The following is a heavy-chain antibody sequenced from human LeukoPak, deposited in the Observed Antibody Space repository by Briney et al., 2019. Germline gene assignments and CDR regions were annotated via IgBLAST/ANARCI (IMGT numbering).Heavy chain of an antibody. D-gene: IGHD6-19*01. J-gene: IGHJ4*02. V-gene: IGHV3-30*18. CDR2: ISYDGSNK. CDR1: GFTFSSYG. Sequence: GGSLRLSCAASGFTFSSYGMHWVRQAPGKGLEWVAVISYDGSNKYYADSVKGRFTISRDNSKNTLYLQMNSLRAEDTAVYYCANKAVAGLDYWGQGTLVTVSS. CDR3: ANKAVAGLDY.